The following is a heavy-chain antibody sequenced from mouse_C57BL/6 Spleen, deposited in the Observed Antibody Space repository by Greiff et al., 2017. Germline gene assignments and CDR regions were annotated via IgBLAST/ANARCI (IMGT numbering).Heavy chain of an antibody. CDR1: GYTFTSYG. Sequence: QVQLKQSGAELARPGASVKLSCKASGYTFTSYGISWVKQRTGQGLEWIGEIYPRSGNTYYNEKFKGKATLTADKSSSTAYMELRSLTSEDSAVYFCANNDYDYAMDYWGQGTSVTVSS. CDR2: IYPRSGNT. CDR3: ANNDYDYAMDY. J-gene: IGHJ4*01. D-gene: IGHD2-4*01. V-gene: IGHV1-81*01.